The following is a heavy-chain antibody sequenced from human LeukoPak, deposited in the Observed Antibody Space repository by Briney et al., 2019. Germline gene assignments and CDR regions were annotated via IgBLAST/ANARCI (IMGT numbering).Heavy chain of an antibody. D-gene: IGHD6-25*01. Sequence: SETLSLTCTVSGGSISSYYWSWIRQPPGKGLEWIGYIYYSGSTNYNPSLKSRVTISVDTSKNQLSLKLSSVTAADTAVYYCASQQRGTFDIWGQGTMVTVSS. J-gene: IGHJ3*02. CDR3: ASQQRGTFDI. CDR2: IYYSGST. CDR1: GGSISSYY. V-gene: IGHV4-59*08.